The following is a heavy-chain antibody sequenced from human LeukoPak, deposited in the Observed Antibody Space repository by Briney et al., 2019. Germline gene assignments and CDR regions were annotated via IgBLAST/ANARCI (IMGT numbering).Heavy chain of an antibody. CDR2: ISYDGSNK. J-gene: IGHJ4*02. V-gene: IGHV3-30*04. Sequence: PGRSLRLSCAASGFTFSSYAMHWVRQAPGKGLEWVAVISYDGSNKYYADSVKGRFTISRDNSKNTLYLQMNSLRAEDTAVYYCAREPPGTVATGEYDYWGQGTLVTVSS. CDR3: AREPPGTVATGEYDY. CDR1: GFTFSSYA. D-gene: IGHD4-17*01.